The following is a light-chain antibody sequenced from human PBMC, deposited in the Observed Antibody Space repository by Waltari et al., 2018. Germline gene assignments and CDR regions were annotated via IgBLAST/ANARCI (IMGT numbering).Light chain of an antibody. Sequence: QSALTQPRSVSGSPVQSVTIPCTGTNNDVGNYNYVSWYQQHPGKAPKLMIYDVTKRPSGVPNRFSGSKSGNTASLTISGLQAEDEADYYCCSYGGTYTPWVFGGGTTVTVL. CDR2: DVT. J-gene: IGLJ3*02. CDR1: NNDVGNYNY. V-gene: IGLV2-11*01. CDR3: CSYGGTYTPWV.